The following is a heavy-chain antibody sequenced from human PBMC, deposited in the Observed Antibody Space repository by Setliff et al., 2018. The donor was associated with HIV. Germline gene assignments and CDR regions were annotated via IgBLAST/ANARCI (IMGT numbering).Heavy chain of an antibody. CDR3: ASRRGIEFYFDI. CDR1: GFSITRSYY. Sequence: PSETLSLTCTVSGFSITRSYYWGWMRQPPGKGLEWIGSIYHDGTTHYNPSLKSRVTLSVDTSKNQFSLNLSSVTAADTGVYYCASRRGIEFYFDIWGQGTPVTVSS. CDR2: IYHDGTT. V-gene: IGHV4-38-2*02. D-gene: IGHD3-10*01. J-gene: IGHJ4*02.